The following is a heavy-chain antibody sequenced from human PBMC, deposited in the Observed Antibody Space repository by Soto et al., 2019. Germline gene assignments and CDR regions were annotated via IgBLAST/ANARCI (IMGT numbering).Heavy chain of an antibody. CDR2: ISYDGSNK. CDR1: GFTFSSYA. D-gene: IGHD5-12*01. J-gene: IGHJ6*02. Sequence: PAGSLRLSCAASGFTFSSYAMHWVRQAPGKGLGWVAVISYDGSNKYYADSVKGRFTISRDNSKNTLYLQMNSLRAEDTAVYYSARDTEMASVYYYYGMDVWGQGTTVTVSS. CDR3: ARDTEMASVYYYYGMDV. V-gene: IGHV3-30-3*01.